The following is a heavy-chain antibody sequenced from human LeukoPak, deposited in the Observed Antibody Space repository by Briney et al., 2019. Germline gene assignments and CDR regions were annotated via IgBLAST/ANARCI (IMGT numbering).Heavy chain of an antibody. CDR1: GGSISSGGYS. J-gene: IGHJ4*02. V-gene: IGHV4-30-2*01. Sequence: PSETLSLTCAVSGGSISSGGYSWSWIRQPPGKGLEWIGYIYHSGSTNYNPSLKSRVTISVDKSKNQFSLKLSSVTAADTAVYYCASKPGYKKWGFDYWGQGTLVTVSS. CDR3: ASKPGYKKWGFDY. CDR2: IYHSGST. D-gene: IGHD5-24*01.